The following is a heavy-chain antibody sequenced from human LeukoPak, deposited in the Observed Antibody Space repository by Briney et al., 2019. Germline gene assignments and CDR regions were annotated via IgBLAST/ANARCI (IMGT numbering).Heavy chain of an antibody. J-gene: IGHJ4*02. D-gene: IGHD6-19*01. V-gene: IGHV3-23*01. Sequence: GGSLRLSCAASGFTFSSYAMNWVRQAPGKGLEWVSVISGSGSSTYYADSVKGRFTISRDNSKNTLYLQMNSLRAEDTAVYYCAKGFQWLAPFDYWGQGTLVTVST. CDR3: AKGFQWLAPFDY. CDR2: ISGSGSST. CDR1: GFTFSSYA.